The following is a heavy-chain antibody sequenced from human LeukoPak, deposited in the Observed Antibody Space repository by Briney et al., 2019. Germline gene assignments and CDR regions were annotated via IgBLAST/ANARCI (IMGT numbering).Heavy chain of an antibody. D-gene: IGHD2-15*01. CDR2: IRYDGIVT. Sequence: GGSLRLSCVASEFTFSNYWIHWVRQPPGKGLVWVSRIRYDGIVTYYADSVQGRFTISRDNSKSTLCLQMNSLRAEDTAVYYCAKQLGYCSDGSCYFPYWGQGTLVTVSS. CDR3: AKQLGYCSDGSCYFPY. V-gene: IGHV3-74*01. J-gene: IGHJ4*02. CDR1: EFTFSNYW.